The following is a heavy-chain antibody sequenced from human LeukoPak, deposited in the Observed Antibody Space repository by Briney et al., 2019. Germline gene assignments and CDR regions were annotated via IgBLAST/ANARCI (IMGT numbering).Heavy chain of an antibody. CDR1: GGSTSSGGFY. CDR3: ARGTTDGYSYGRFDY. J-gene: IGHJ4*02. Sequence: PSQTLSLTCTVSGGSTSSGGFYWSWIRQHPGKGLEWLGYIYYSGTTYYNPSLKSRVTFSVDTSKNQFSLKLNPVTAADTALYYCARGTTDGYSYGRFDYWGQGTLVTVSS. V-gene: IGHV4-31*03. D-gene: IGHD5-18*01. CDR2: IYYSGTT.